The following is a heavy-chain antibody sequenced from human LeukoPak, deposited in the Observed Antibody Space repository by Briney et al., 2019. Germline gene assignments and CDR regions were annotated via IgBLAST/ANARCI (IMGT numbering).Heavy chain of an antibody. J-gene: IGHJ4*02. CDR2: ISYDGSNK. D-gene: IGHD6-13*01. CDR3: ARDTAAAGRGRPDY. CDR1: GFTFSSYA. V-gene: IGHV3-30-3*01. Sequence: GGSLRLSCAASGFTFSSYAMHWVRQAPGKGLEWVAVISYDGSNKYYADSVKGRFTISRDNSKNTLYLQMNSLRAEDTAVYYCARDTAAAGRGRPDYWGQGTLVTVSS.